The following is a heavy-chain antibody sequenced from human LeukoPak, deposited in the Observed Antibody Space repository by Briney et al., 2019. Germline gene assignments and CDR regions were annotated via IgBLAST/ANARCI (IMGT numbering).Heavy chain of an antibody. J-gene: IGHJ5*02. CDR2: INHSGST. CDR3: ASSPTPPLMIAARPLIGPANWFDP. V-gene: IGHV4-34*01. CDR1: GGSFSGYY. Sequence: PSETLSLTCAVYGGSFSGYYWSWIRQPPGEGLEWIGEINHSGSTNYNPSLKSRVTISVDTSKNQFPLKLSSVTAADTAVYYCASSPTPPLMIAARPLIGPANWFDPWGQGTLVTVSS. D-gene: IGHD6-6*01.